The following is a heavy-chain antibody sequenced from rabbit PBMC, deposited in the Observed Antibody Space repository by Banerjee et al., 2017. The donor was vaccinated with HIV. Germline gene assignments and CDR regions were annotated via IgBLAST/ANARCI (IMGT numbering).Heavy chain of an antibody. D-gene: IGHD4-1*01. CDR1: GFDLSSAYY. CDR3: ARDLAGVIGWNFNL. J-gene: IGHJ4*01. V-gene: IGHV1S40*01. Sequence: QSLQEAGGGLVKHEGALTLTSKDSGFDLSSAYYMCWCRQAPGKGLEWIACIYNGDGSTWYASWAKGRFTISKTSSTTVTLQMTSLTAADTATYFCARDLAGVIGWNFNLWGPGTLVTVS. CDR2: IYNGDGST.